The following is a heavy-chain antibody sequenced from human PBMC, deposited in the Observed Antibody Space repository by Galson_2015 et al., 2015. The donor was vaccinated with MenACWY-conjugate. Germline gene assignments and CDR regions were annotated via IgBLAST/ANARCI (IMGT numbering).Heavy chain of an antibody. CDR1: GSSFPTYW. D-gene: IGHD2-8*01. Sequence: QSGAEVTKSGESLQISCQGSGSSFPTYWIAWVRQMPGKGLEWMGIIYPGDSDTRYSSSFQDQVTISADKSITTAYLQWSSLKASDTAMYYCARQDCTNGVCYRGPDYYYAMDVWGQGTTVTVSS. J-gene: IGHJ6*02. V-gene: IGHV5-51*01. CDR3: ARQDCTNGVCYRGPDYYYAMDV. CDR2: IYPGDSDT.